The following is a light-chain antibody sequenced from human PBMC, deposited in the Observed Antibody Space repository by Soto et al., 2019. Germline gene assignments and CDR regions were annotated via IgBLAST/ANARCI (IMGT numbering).Light chain of an antibody. Sequence: QSALTQPASVSGSPGQSITISYTGTSSDVGSYNLVSWYQQHTGKAPKLMIYEGSKRPSGVSNRFSGSKSGNTASLTISGLQAEDEADYYCCSYAGSRVFGGGTKLTVL. V-gene: IGLV2-23*01. J-gene: IGLJ3*02. CDR2: EGS. CDR3: CSYAGSRV. CDR1: SSDVGSYNL.